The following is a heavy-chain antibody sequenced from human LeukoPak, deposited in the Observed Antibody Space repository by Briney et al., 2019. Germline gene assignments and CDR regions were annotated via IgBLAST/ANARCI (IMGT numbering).Heavy chain of an antibody. CDR3: ARVMVVGATSYWYFDL. D-gene: IGHD1-26*01. CDR1: GGTFSSYA. CDR2: IIPIFGTA. Sequence: SVKVSCKASGGTFSSYAISWVRQAPGQGLEWMGGIIPIFGTANYAQKLQGRVTMTTDTSTSTAYMELRSLRSDDTAVYYCARVMVVGATSYWYFDLWGRGTLVTVSS. V-gene: IGHV1-69*05. J-gene: IGHJ2*01.